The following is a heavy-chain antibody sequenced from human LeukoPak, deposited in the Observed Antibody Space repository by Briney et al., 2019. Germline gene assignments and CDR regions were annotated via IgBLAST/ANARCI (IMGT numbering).Heavy chain of an antibody. CDR1: GFTFSSYS. CDR3: ARTAATPGNDAFDI. D-gene: IGHD6-25*01. V-gene: IGHV3-21*01. Sequence: GGSLRLSCAASGFTFSSYSMNWVRQALGKGLEWVSSISSSSSYIYYADSVKGRFTISRDNAKNSLYLQMNSLRAEDTAVYYCARTAATPGNDAFDIWGQGTMVTVSS. J-gene: IGHJ3*02. CDR2: ISSSSSYI.